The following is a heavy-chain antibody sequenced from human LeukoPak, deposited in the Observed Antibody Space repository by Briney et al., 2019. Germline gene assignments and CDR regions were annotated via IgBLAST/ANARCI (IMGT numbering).Heavy chain of an antibody. CDR1: GGFISSSGYY. Sequence: SETLSLTCTVSGGFISSSGYYWGWIRQPPGKGLEWIASIYYSGSTYYNPSLKSRVTISVDTSKNQLSLKLSSLTAADTAVYYSARHEYSGSYYGLSWFDPWGQGTLVTVSS. J-gene: IGHJ5*02. V-gene: IGHV4-39*01. CDR3: ARHEYSGSYYGLSWFDP. CDR2: IYYSGST. D-gene: IGHD1-26*01.